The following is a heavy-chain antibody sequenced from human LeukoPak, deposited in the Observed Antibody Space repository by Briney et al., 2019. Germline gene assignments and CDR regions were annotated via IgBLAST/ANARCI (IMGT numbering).Heavy chain of an antibody. V-gene: IGHV3-21*01. D-gene: IGHD6-19*01. Sequence: GGSLRLSCAASGFTFGSYSMNWVRQAPGKGLEWVSSISSSSSYIYYADSVKGRFTISRDNAKNSLYLQMNSLRAEDTAVYYCARDLYFGIAVAGTPDYWGQGTLVTVSS. CDR2: ISSSSSYI. CDR1: GFTFGSYS. CDR3: ARDLYFGIAVAGTPDY. J-gene: IGHJ4*02.